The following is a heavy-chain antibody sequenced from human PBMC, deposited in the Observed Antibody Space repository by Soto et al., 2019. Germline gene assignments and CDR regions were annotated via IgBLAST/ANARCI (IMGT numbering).Heavy chain of an antibody. V-gene: IGHV1-24*01. CDR3: ATLALVAGIFDY. D-gene: IGHD6-19*01. Sequence: ASVKVSCKVSGYTLTELSMHWVRQAPGKGLEWMGGFDPEDGETIYAQKFQGRVTMTEDTSTDTAYMELSSMRSEDTAVYYCATLALVAGIFDYWGQGTLVTVSS. CDR2: FDPEDGET. J-gene: IGHJ4*02. CDR1: GYTLTELS.